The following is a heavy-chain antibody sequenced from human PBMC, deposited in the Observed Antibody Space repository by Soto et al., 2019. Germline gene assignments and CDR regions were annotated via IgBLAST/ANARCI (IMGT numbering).Heavy chain of an antibody. V-gene: IGHV1-18*04. CDR1: GYTFTSYG. CDR2: ISAYNGNT. J-gene: IGHJ6*02. Sequence: GXSVKVSFKASGYTFTSYGISWVRQAPGQGLEWMGWISAYNGNTNYAQKLQGRVTMTTDTSTSTAYMELRSLRSDDTAVYYCARDKGYCSSTSCYSHGMDVWGQGTTVTVSS. D-gene: IGHD2-2*02. CDR3: ARDKGYCSSTSCYSHGMDV.